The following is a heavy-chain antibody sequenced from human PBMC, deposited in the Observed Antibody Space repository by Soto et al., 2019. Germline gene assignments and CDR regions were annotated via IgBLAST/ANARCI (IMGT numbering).Heavy chain of an antibody. CDR1: GYTFTGYY. J-gene: IGHJ6*02. CDR3: ARGGFLEWLSYYYGMDV. Sequence: GASVKVSCKASGYTFTGYYMHWVRQAPGQGLEWMGWINPNSGGTNYAQKFQGRVTMTRDTSISTAYMELSRLGSDDTAVYYCARGGFLEWLSYYYGMDVWGQGTTVTVSS. V-gene: IGHV1-2*02. D-gene: IGHD3-3*01. CDR2: INPNSGGT.